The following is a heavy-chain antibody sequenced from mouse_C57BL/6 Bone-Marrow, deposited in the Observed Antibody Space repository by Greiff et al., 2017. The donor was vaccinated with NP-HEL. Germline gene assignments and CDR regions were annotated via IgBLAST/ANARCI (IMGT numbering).Heavy chain of an antibody. CDR1: GFSFNTYA. V-gene: IGHV10-1*01. CDR3: VRRFFDY. Sequence: EADGGLVQPKGSLKLSCAASGFSFNTYAMNWVRQAPGKGLEWVARIRSKSNNYATYYADSVKDRFTISRDDSESMLYLQMNNLKTEDTAMYYCVRRFFDYWGQGTTLTVSS. CDR2: IRSKSNNYAT. J-gene: IGHJ2*01.